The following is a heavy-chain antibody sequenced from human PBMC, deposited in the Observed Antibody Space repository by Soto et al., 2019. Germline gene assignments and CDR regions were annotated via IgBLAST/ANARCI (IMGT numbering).Heavy chain of an antibody. Sequence: PGGSLRLSCAASGFTFSNAWMSWVRQAPGKGLEWVGRIKSKTDGGTTDYAAPVKGRFTISRDDSKNTLYLQMNSLKTEDTAVYYCTTPGIAVAGPTYYYYGMDVWGQGTTVTVSS. V-gene: IGHV3-15*01. CDR3: TTPGIAVAGPTYYYYGMDV. CDR2: IKSKTDGGTT. CDR1: GFTFSNAW. J-gene: IGHJ6*02. D-gene: IGHD6-19*01.